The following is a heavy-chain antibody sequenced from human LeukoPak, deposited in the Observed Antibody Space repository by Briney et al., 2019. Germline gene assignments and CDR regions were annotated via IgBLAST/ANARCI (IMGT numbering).Heavy chain of an antibody. CDR3: ARDHNEYDFLSDAYLGYFDY. D-gene: IGHD3-3*01. J-gene: IGHJ4*02. CDR1: GGSISSYY. Sequence: SETLSLTCTVSGGSISSYYWGWLRQPAGRGLEWLGRIYTDGSTNYNPSLRRRISMSVDLSANQFTLRLSSVTAADTAIYYCARDHNEYDFLSDAYLGYFDYWGQGALVTVSS. V-gene: IGHV4-4*07. CDR2: IYTDGST.